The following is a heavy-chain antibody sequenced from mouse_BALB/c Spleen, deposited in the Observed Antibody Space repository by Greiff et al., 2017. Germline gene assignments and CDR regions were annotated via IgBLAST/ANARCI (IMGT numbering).Heavy chain of an antibody. J-gene: IGHJ3*01. CDR1: GYSFTGYY. V-gene: IGHV1-31*01. D-gene: IGHD3-3*01. CDR3: ATWDSAWFAY. Sequence: VQLQQSGPELVKPGASVKISCKASGYSFTGYYMHWVKQSHVKSLEWIGRINPYNGATSYNQNFKDKASLTVDKSSSTAYMELHSLTSEDSAVYYCATWDSAWFAYWGQGTLVTVSA. CDR2: INPYNGAT.